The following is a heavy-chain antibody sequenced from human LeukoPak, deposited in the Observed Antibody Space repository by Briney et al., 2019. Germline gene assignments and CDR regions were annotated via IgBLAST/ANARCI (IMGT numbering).Heavy chain of an antibody. J-gene: IGHJ4*02. V-gene: IGHV3-74*01. Sequence: GGSLRLSCAASGFTFSSYRMNWVRQAPGKGLVWVSRIASDGSSTTYADSVKGRFSISRDNARNTLYLQMNSLRVEDTAVYYCARGRPHGNDYWGQGTLVTVSS. CDR1: GFTFSSYR. D-gene: IGHD4-23*01. CDR3: ARGRPHGNDY. CDR2: IASDGSST.